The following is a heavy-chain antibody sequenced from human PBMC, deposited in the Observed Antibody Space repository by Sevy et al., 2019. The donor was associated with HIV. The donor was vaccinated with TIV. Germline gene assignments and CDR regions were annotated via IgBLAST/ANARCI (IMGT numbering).Heavy chain of an antibody. Sequence: ASVKVSCKASGGTFSSYAISWVRQAPGQGLEWMGGIIPIFGTANYAQKLQGRVTITADKSTSTAYMELSSLRSEDTVVYYCARAVGSLWFGELFTNYYYYYYMDVWGKGTTVTVSS. CDR2: IIPIFGTA. V-gene: IGHV1-69*06. D-gene: IGHD3-10*01. J-gene: IGHJ6*03. CDR3: ARAVGSLWFGELFTNYYYYYYMDV. CDR1: GGTFSSYA.